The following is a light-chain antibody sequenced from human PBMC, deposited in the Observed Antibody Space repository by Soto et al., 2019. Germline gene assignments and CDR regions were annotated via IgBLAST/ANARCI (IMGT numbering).Light chain of an antibody. J-gene: IGKJ1*01. CDR1: QSISSW. CDR2: KAS. V-gene: IGKV1-5*03. Sequence: DIQMTQSPSTLSASVGDRVTITCRASQSISSWLAWYQQKPGKAPKCLMYKASSLESGVPSRFSGSGSGTEFTLTISSLQPDDFATYYCQQYNSCPWTFGQGTQVEIK. CDR3: QQYNSCPWT.